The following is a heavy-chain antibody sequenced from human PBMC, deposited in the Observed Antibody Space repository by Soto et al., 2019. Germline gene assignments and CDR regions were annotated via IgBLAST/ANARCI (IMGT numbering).Heavy chain of an antibody. CDR2: ISSSSSYI. J-gene: IGHJ6*02. D-gene: IGHD6-13*01. CDR1: GFTFSSYS. CDR3: ARGAANRGYMDV. V-gene: IGHV3-21*01. Sequence: GGSLRLSCAASGFTFSSYSMNWVRQAPGKGLEWVSSISSSSSYIYYADSVKGRFTISRDNAKNSLYLQMNSLRAEDTAVYYCARGAANRGYMDVSGQGPTVTVSS.